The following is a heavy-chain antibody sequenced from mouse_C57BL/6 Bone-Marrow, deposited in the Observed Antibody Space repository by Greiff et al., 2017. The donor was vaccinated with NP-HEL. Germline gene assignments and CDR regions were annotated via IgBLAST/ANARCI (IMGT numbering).Heavy chain of an antibody. CDR3: ARRNVDGWFAY. V-gene: IGHV2-2*01. CDR2: IWRGGSP. Sequence: VKLVESGPGLVQPSQSLSITCTVSGFSLTSYGVHWVRQSPGKGLEWLGVIWRGGSPDYNAAFISRLSISKDNSKSQVFVKMNSLQADDTAIYYSARRNVDGWFAYWGQGTLVTVSA. CDR1: GFSLTSYG. J-gene: IGHJ3*01.